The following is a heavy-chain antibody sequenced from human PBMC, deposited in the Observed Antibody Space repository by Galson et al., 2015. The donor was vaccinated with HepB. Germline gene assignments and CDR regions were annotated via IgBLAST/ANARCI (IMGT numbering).Heavy chain of an antibody. CDR2: IYHSGST. CDR3: ARDRWDYDSSGSFDY. Sequence: ETLSLTCAVSGGSISSSNWWSWVRQPPGKGLEWIGEIYHSGSTNYNPSLKSRVTISVDKSKNQFSLKLSSVTAADTAVYYCARDRWDYDSSGSFDYWGQGTLVTVSS. J-gene: IGHJ4*02. CDR1: GGSISSSNW. D-gene: IGHD3-22*01. V-gene: IGHV4-4*02.